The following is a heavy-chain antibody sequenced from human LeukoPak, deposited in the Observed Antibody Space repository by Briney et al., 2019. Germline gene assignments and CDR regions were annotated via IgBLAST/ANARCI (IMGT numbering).Heavy chain of an antibody. V-gene: IGHV3-23*01. CDR3: VKALRLVISVAGTPRDAFDI. J-gene: IGHJ3*02. CDR2: ISGSGATT. D-gene: IGHD6-19*01. Sequence: GGSLRLSCAASGFSFISYAMSWVRPAPGRGLEWVSFISGSGATTYYADSVKARFPISRDSSENTGDLEMNPLTDEGTAVYYCVKALRLVISVAGTPRDAFDIWGQGTVVTVSS. CDR1: GFSFISYA.